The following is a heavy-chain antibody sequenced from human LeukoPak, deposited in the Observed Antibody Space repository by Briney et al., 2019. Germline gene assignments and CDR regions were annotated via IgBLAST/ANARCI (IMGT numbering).Heavy chain of an antibody. CDR1: GYTFTSNY. Sequence: ASVKVSCKAFGYTFTSNYMHWVRQAPGQGPEWMGVISPSGGSTTYAQKFQGRVTLTRDMSTSTDYLELSSLRSEDTAVYYCARALAVAGLDYWGQGTLVTVSS. D-gene: IGHD6-19*01. J-gene: IGHJ4*02. CDR3: ARALAVAGLDY. CDR2: ISPSGGST. V-gene: IGHV1-46*01.